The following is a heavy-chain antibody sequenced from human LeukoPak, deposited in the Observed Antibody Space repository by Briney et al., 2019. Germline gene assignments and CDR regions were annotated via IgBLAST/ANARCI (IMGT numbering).Heavy chain of an antibody. CDR2: IYPGDSDT. Sequence: GESLKISCKGSGYSFTSSWIAWVRQMPGKGLEWMGIIYPGDSDTRYSPSFQGQVTISADKSISTAYLRWTSLQASDSAIYYCARHVLQGSNYFDYWGQGTLVIVSS. CDR3: ARHVLQGSNYFDY. D-gene: IGHD4-11*01. V-gene: IGHV5-51*01. CDR1: GYSFTSSW. J-gene: IGHJ4*02.